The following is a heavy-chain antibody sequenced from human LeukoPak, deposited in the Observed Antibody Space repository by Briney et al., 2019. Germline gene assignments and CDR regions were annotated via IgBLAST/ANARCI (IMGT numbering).Heavy chain of an antibody. CDR3: ARRASYGMDV. V-gene: IGHV5-51*01. Sequence: GASLHISGNCAGSSFTSYWIGWVRPLPGKGLEWMGIIYPGDSDTRYSPSFQGQVTISADKSISTAYLQWSSLKASDTAMYYCARRASYGMDVWGKGTTVTVSS. J-gene: IGHJ6*04. CDR1: GSSFTSYW. CDR2: IYPGDSDT.